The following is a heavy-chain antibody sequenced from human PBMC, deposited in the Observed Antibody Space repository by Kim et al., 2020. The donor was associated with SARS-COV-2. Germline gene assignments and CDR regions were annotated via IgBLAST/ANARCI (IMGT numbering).Heavy chain of an antibody. V-gene: IGHV4-39*02. J-gene: IGHJ6*02. CDR1: GGSISSSSYY. CDR2: IYYSGST. CDR3: AGETVAAGGYYYYGMDV. D-gene: IGHD6-13*01. Sequence: SETLSLTCTVSGGSISSSSYYWGWIRQPPGKGLEWIGSIYYSGSTYYNPSLKSRVTISVDTSKNQFSLKLSSVTAADTAVYYCAGETVAAGGYYYYGMDVWGQGTTVTVSS.